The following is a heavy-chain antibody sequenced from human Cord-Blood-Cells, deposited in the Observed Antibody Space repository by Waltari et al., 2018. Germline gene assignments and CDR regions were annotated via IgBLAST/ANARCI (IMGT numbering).Heavy chain of an antibody. CDR1: GYTFTSYA. V-gene: IGHV1-3*01. CDR2: INAGNGNT. CDR3: ARDIAAAGTGFDY. Sequence: QVQLVQSGAEVKKPGASVKVSCKASGYTFTSYAMHWVRQAPGQRLEWMGWINAGNGNTKYSQKFQGRVTMTRDTSASTAYMELSSLRSEDTAVYYCARDIAAAGTGFDYWGQGTLVTVSS. J-gene: IGHJ4*02. D-gene: IGHD6-13*01.